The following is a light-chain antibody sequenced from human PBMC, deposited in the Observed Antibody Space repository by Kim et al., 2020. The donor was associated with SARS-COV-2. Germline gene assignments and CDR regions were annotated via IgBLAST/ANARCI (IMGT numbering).Light chain of an antibody. V-gene: IGLV2-8*01. CDR1: SSDVGGYNY. Sequence: GQSVTISCTGTSSDVGGYNYVSWYQQHPGKAPKLMIYEVSKRPSVVPDRFSGSKSGNTASLTVSGLQAEDEADYYCSSYAGSNNLVFGGGTQLTVL. CDR3: SSYAGSNNLV. CDR2: EVS. J-gene: IGLJ2*01.